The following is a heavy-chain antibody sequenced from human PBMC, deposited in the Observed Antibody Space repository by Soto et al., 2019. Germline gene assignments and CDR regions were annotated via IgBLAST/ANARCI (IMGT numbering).Heavy chain of an antibody. D-gene: IGHD5-12*01. CDR2: IYYSGST. Sequence: SETLSLTCTVSGGSISSYYWSWIRQPPGKGLEWIGYIYYSGSTNYNPSLKSRVTISVDTSKNQFSLKLSSVTAADTAVYYCAKDSGSGLENFSWGSFDFWGQGTLVTVSS. J-gene: IGHJ4*02. V-gene: IGHV4-59*12. CDR1: GGSISSYY. CDR3: AKDSGSGLENFSWGSFDF.